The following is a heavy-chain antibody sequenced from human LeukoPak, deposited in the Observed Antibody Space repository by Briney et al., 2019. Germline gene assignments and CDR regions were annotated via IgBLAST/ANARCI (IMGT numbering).Heavy chain of an antibody. V-gene: IGHV4-4*07. CDR3: ATTESYYGDSLLEY. D-gene: IGHD1-26*01. CDR2: IYSSGNT. CDR1: GGSISNYY. Sequence: SETLSLTRIVSGGSISNYYCNWIRQSAGKGLEWIGRIYSSGNTNYNPSLKSRVTMSVDTSRKQFSLKLSSVTAADTAVYYCATTESYYGDSLLEYWGQGTLVTVS. J-gene: IGHJ4*02.